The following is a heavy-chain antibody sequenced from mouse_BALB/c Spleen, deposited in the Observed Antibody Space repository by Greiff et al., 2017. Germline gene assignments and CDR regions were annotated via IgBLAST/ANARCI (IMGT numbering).Heavy chain of an antibody. Sequence: EVMLVESGPGLVKPSQSLSLTCTVTGYSITSDYAWNWIRQFPGNKLEWMGYISYSGSTSYNPSLKSRISITRDTSKNQFFLQLNSVTTEDTATYYCASGFAYWGQGTLVTVSA. J-gene: IGHJ3*01. CDR1: GYSITSDYA. CDR3: ASGFAY. V-gene: IGHV3-2*02. CDR2: ISYSGST.